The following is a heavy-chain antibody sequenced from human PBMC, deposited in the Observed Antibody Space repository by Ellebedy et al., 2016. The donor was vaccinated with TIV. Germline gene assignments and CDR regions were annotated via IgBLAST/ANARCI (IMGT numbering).Heavy chain of an antibody. CDR3: ASLYSVVVPKENWFNP. V-gene: IGHV1-69*13. D-gene: IGHD2-2*01. J-gene: IGHJ5*02. CDR1: GGTFSSYA. CDR2: IIPIFGTA. Sequence: SVKVSCXASGGTFSSYAISWVRQAPGQGLEWMGGIIPIFGTANYAQKFQGRVTITADESTSTAYMELSSLRSEDTAVYYCASLYSVVVPKENWFNPWGQGTLVTVSS.